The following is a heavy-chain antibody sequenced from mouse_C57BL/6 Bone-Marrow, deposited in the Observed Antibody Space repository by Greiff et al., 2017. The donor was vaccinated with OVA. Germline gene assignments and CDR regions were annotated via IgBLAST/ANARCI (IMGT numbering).Heavy chain of an antibody. CDR1: GYAFSSYW. D-gene: IGHD1-2*01. V-gene: IGHV1-80*01. CDR3: ASGDYYGPSYWYFDV. J-gene: IGHJ1*03. CDR2: IYPGDGDT. Sequence: VQLKESGAELVKPGASVKISCKASGYAFSSYWMNWVKQRPGKGLEWIGQIYPGDGDTNYNGKFKGKATLTADKSSSTAYMQLSSLTSEDSAVYFCASGDYYGPSYWYFDVWGTGTTVTVSS.